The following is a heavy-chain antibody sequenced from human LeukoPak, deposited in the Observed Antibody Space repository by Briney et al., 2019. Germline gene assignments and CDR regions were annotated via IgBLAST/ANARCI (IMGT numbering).Heavy chain of an antibody. CDR1: GFTFSSYA. D-gene: IGHD3-10*01. V-gene: IGHV3-23*01. CDR2: ISGSGGST. J-gene: IGHJ4*02. CDR3: AKDRRGVIKAFDY. Sequence: GGSLRLPCAASGFTFSSYAMSWVRQAPGKGLEWVSAISGSGGSTYYADSVKGRFTISRDNSKNTLYLQMNSLRAEDTAVYYCAKDRRGVIKAFDYWGQGTLVTVSS.